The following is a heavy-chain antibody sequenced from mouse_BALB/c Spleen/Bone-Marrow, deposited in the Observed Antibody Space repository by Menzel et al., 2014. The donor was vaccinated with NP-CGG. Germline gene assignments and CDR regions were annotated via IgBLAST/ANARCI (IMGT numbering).Heavy chain of an antibody. J-gene: IGHJ2*01. CDR2: INSNGGST. CDR3: ARDYYGSSDY. V-gene: IGHV5-6-3*01. CDR1: GFTFSSYG. Sequence: EVKLVESGGGLVQPGGSLKLSCAASGFTFSSYGMSWVRQTPDKRLELVATINSNGGSTYYPDSVKGRFTISRDSAKSTLYLQMSSLKSEDTAMYYCARDYYGSSDYWGQGTTLTVSS. D-gene: IGHD1-1*01.